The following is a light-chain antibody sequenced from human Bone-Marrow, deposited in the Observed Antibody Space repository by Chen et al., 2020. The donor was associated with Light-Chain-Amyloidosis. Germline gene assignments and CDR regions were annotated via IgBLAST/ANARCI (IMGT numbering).Light chain of an antibody. J-gene: IGLJ3*02. Sequence: SYVLTQSSSVSVAPGQTATIACGGNNIGSTSVNWYQQTPGQSPLLVVYDDSDRPSGLTERLSGSKARNTATLTISRVEAGDEADYYCQVWDRSSDRPVFGGGTKLTVL. CDR3: QVWDRSSDRPV. CDR1: NIGSTS. V-gene: IGLV3-21*02. CDR2: DDS.